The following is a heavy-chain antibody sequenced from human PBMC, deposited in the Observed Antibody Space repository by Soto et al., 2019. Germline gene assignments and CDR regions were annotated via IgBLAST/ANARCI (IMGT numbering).Heavy chain of an antibody. V-gene: IGHV3-74*01. J-gene: IGHJ2*01. CDR2: INSDGSST. CDR1: GFTFSSYW. D-gene: IGHD6-13*01. CDR3: ARAPAGSWYWYFDL. Sequence: PGGSLRLSCAASGFTFSSYWMHWVRQAPGKGLVWVSRINSDGSSTSYADSVKGRFTISRDNAKNTLYLQMNSLRAEDTAVYYCARAPAGSWYWYFDLWGHGTLVTVSS.